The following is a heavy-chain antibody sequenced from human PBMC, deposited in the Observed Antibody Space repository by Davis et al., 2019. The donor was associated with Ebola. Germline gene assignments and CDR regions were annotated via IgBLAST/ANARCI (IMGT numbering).Heavy chain of an antibody. Sequence: GESLKISCAASGFTFSTYYITWVRQAPGKGLEWVATIPHVGSEKYYVDSVKGRFTISRDNAKNSLYLQMNSLRAEDTAVYFCARDRDPYYDIMIGYSPIDYWGQGTLVTVSS. D-gene: IGHD3-9*01. CDR1: GFTFSTYY. CDR3: ARDRDPYYDIMIGYSPIDY. CDR2: IPHVGSEK. J-gene: IGHJ4*02. V-gene: IGHV3-7*03.